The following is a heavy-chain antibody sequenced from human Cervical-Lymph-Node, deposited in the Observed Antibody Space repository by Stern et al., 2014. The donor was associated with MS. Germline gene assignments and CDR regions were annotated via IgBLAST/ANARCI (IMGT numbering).Heavy chain of an antibody. D-gene: IGHD4-23*01. CDR2: IIPIFGPA. Sequence: QVQLGQSGAEVKKPGSSVKVSCKASGGTFSSYVISWVRQAPGQGLEWMGGIIPIFGPANYAQKFQGRVTIIADRSTSTAYMELRSLRSEDTAVYYCARGSTVVTDYFDYWGQGTLVTVSS. V-gene: IGHV1-69*06. J-gene: IGHJ4*02. CDR3: ARGSTVVTDYFDY. CDR1: GGTFSSYV.